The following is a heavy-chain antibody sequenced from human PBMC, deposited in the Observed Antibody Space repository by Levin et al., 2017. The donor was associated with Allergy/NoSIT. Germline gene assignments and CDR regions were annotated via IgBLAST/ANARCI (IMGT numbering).Heavy chain of an antibody. CDR1: EYSFTDYY. V-gene: IGHV1-2*02. Sequence: PGASVKVSCKASEYSFTDYYIHWVRQAPGQGLEWMGWINPFSGGTKYAQKFQGRVTVTGDTAISTVYMEMSSLRSDDTAVYYCGRRRSGYYDVIDYWGQGTLVTV. D-gene: IGHD3-3*01. CDR3: GRRRSGYYDVIDY. J-gene: IGHJ4*02. CDR2: INPFSGGT.